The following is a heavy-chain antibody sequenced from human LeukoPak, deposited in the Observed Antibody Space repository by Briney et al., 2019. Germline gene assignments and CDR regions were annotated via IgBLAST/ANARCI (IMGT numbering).Heavy chain of an antibody. V-gene: IGHV4-31*03. CDR3: ATLRPTGDLAYDAFDI. CDR2: IYYSGST. Sequence: PSETLSLTCTVSGGSISSGGYYWSWIRQHPGKGLEWIGYIYYSGSTYYNPSLKSRVTISVDTSKNQFSLKLSSVTAADTAVYYWATLRPTGDLAYDAFDIWGQGTMVTVSS. D-gene: IGHD7-27*01. CDR1: GGSISSGGYY. J-gene: IGHJ3*02.